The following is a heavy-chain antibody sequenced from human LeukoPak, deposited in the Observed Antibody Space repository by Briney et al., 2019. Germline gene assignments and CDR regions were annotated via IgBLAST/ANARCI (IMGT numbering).Heavy chain of an antibody. D-gene: IGHD2-2*01. V-gene: IGHV4-34*01. CDR1: GGSSSGYY. CDR3: ARGGGNSHCSSTSCYDFDY. CDR2: INHSGST. J-gene: IGHJ4*02. Sequence: SETLSLTCAVYGGSSSGYYWSWIRQPPGKGLEWIGEINHSGSTNYNPSLKSRVTISVDTSKNQFSLKLSSVTAADTAEYYCARGGGNSHCSSTSCYDFDYWGQGTLVTVSS.